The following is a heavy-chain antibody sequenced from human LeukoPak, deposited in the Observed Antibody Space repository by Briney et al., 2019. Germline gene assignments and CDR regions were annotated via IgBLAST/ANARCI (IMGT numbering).Heavy chain of an antibody. Sequence: SETLSLTCAVYGGSFSGYYWSWIRQPPGKGLEWIGEINHSGSTNYNPSLKSRVTISVDTSKNQFSLKLSSVTAADTAVYYCARVRRSSQLRINWFDPWGQGTLVTVSS. CDR3: ARVRRSSQLRINWFDP. D-gene: IGHD7-27*01. J-gene: IGHJ5*02. V-gene: IGHV4-34*01. CDR2: INHSGST. CDR1: GGSFSGYY.